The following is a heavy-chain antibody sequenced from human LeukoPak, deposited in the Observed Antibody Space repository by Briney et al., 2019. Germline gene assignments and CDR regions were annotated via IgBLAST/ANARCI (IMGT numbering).Heavy chain of an antibody. CDR3: AKVRQLLLEIDY. D-gene: IGHD2-15*01. CDR2: IYSGGTT. Sequence: GGSLRLSCAASGFTVSSNYMSWVRQAPGKGLEWVSIIYSGGTTYYADSVKGRFTISRDNSKNTLYLQMNSLRAEDTAVYYCAKVRQLLLEIDYWGQGTLVTVSS. V-gene: IGHV3-53*01. CDR1: GFTVSSNY. J-gene: IGHJ4*02.